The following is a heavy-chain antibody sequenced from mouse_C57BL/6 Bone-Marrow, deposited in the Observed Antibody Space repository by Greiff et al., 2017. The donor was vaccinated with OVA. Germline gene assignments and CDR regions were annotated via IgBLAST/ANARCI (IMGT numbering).Heavy chain of an antibody. CDR3: TRGYSNYYAMDY. CDR2: IDPEAGGT. J-gene: IGHJ4*01. D-gene: IGHD2-5*01. CDR1: GYTFTDYE. Sequence: VQLKESGAELVRPGASVTLSCKASGYTFTDYEMHWVKQTPVHGLEWIGAIDPEAGGTAYNQKFKGKAILTADTSSSTAYMELRSLTSEDSAVYYCTRGYSNYYAMDYWGQGTSVTVSS. V-gene: IGHV1-15*01.